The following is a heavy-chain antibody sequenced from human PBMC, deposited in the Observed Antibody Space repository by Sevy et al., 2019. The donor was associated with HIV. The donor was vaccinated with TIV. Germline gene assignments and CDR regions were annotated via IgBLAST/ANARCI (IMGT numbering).Heavy chain of an antibody. Sequence: GGSLRLSCAASGFTFSTYWMHWVRQAPGKGLEWVANIKQDESEKYYVASVKGRFTISIDNAKNSLYLQMNSLRPGDSAVYYCARGNSGSFDYWGQGTLVTVSS. D-gene: IGHD3-22*01. CDR3: ARGNSGSFDY. J-gene: IGHJ4*02. CDR2: IKQDESEK. CDR1: GFTFSTYW. V-gene: IGHV3-7*04.